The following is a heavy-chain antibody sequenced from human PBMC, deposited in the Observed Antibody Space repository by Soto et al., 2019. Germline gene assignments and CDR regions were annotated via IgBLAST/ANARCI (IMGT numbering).Heavy chain of an antibody. Sequence: SETLSLTCTVSGGSISSYYWSWIRQPPGKGLEWIGYIYYSGSTNYNPSLKSRVTISVDTSKNQFSLKLSSVTAADTAVYYCARRSILNFDYWGQGTLVTVSS. CDR1: GGSISSYY. D-gene: IGHD2-2*01. CDR3: ARRSILNFDY. J-gene: IGHJ4*02. V-gene: IGHV4-59*08. CDR2: IYYSGST.